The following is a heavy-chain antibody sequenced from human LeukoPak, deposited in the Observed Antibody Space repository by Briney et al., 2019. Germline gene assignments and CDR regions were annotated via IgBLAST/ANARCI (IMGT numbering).Heavy chain of an antibody. CDR2: INHSGST. D-gene: IGHD4-17*01. Sequence: SETLSLTCAVYGGSFSGYYWSWIRQRPGKGLEWMGEINHSGSTNYNPSLKSRVTISVDTSKNQFSLKLSSVTAADTAVYYCARAQHDYGDYVDYWGQGTLVSVST. CDR1: GGSFSGYY. V-gene: IGHV4-34*01. CDR3: ARAQHDYGDYVDY. J-gene: IGHJ4*02.